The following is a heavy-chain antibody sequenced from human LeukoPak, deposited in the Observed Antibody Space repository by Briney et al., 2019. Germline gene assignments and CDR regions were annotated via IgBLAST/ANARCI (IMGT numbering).Heavy chain of an antibody. D-gene: IGHD6-13*01. V-gene: IGHV4-39*07. CDR2: IYYSGST. CDR3: ASRAWRGIAAAGHAFDY. J-gene: IGHJ4*02. Sequence: SETLSLTCTVSGGSISSSSYYWGWIRQPPGKGLEWIGSIYYSGSTYYNPSLKSRVTISVDTSKNQFSLKLSSVTAADTAVYYCASRAWRGIAAAGHAFDYWGQGTLVTVSS. CDR1: GGSISSSSYY.